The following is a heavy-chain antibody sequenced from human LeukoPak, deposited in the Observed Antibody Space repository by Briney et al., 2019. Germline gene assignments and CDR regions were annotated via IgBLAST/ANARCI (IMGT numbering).Heavy chain of an antibody. CDR1: GFTLSSYW. CDR3: ARQGLRYFDWLSIMGIDY. D-gene: IGHD3-9*01. Sequence: PGGSLRLSCAASGFTLSSYWMHWVRQAPGKGLEWVSSISSSSSYIYYADSVKGRFTISRDNAKNSLYLQMNSLRAEDAAVYYCARQGLRYFDWLSIMGIDYWGQGTLVTVSS. J-gene: IGHJ4*02. CDR2: ISSSSSYI. V-gene: IGHV3-21*01.